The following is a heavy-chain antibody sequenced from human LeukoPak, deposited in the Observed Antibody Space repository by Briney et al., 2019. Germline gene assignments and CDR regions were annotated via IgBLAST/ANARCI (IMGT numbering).Heavy chain of an antibody. D-gene: IGHD3-22*01. J-gene: IGHJ4*02. Sequence: GRSLRLSCAASGFTFSSYGMHWVRQAPGKGLEWVAVIWYDGSNKYYADSVKGRFTISRDNSKNTPYLQMNSLRAEDTAVYYCARDRFDSSGYGTFDYWGQGTLVTVSS. CDR2: IWYDGSNK. CDR1: GFTFSSYG. CDR3: ARDRFDSSGYGTFDY. V-gene: IGHV3-33*01.